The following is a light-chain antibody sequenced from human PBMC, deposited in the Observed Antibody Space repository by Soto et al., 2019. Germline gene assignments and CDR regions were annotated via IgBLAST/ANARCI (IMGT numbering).Light chain of an antibody. CDR2: TAS. CDR1: QGISSY. V-gene: IGKV1-9*01. J-gene: IGKJ4*01. CDR3: QQLNSYPHT. Sequence: DIQLTQSPSFLSASVGDRVTITCRASQGISSYLAWYQQKPGKAPNLLIYTASTLQRGVPSRFSGSGSGTEFTLTISSLQPEDFATYYCQQLNSYPHTFGGGTNVEIK.